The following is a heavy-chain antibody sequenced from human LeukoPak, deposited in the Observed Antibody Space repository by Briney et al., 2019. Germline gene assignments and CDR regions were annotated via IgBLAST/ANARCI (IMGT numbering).Heavy chain of an antibody. CDR1: GYTFTSYG. CDR3: ARVRITMIVVVIANDY. CDR2: ISAYNGNT. Sequence: GASVKVSCKASGYTFTSYGISWVRQAPGQGLEWMGWISAYNGNTNYAQKLQGRVTMTTDTSTSTAYMELRSLRSDDTAVYYCARVRITMIVVVIANDYWGQGTLVIVSS. V-gene: IGHV1-18*01. D-gene: IGHD3-22*01. J-gene: IGHJ4*02.